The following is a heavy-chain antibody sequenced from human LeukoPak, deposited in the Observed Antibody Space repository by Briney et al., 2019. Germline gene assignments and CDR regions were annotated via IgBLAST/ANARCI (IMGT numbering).Heavy chain of an antibody. J-gene: IGHJ6*02. CDR2: ISSESGYI. CDR1: GFTFSTYY. CDR3: ARGYSGYDWIFGMDV. V-gene: IGHV3-21*01. Sequence: PGGSLRLSCEASGFTFSTYYMNWVRQAPGKGLEWVSSISSESGYIYYADSVKGRFTISRDNAKNSLYLQLNSLRAEDTAVYYCARGYSGYDWIFGMDVWGQGTTVTVSS. D-gene: IGHD5-12*01.